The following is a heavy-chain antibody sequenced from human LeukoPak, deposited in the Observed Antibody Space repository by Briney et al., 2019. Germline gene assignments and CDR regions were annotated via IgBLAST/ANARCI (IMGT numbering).Heavy chain of an antibody. J-gene: IGHJ6*03. D-gene: IGHD6-13*01. V-gene: IGHV4-4*07. CDR1: GGSINSYY. CDR2: IYTSGST. CDR3: ARATRYGSSWYRHYYYYMDV. Sequence: SETLSLTCTVSGGSINSYYWSWMRQPAGKGLEWIGRIYTSGSTNYNPSLKSRVTMSVDTSKNQFSLKLSSVTAADTAVYYCARATRYGSSWYRHYYYYMDVWGKGTTVTVSS.